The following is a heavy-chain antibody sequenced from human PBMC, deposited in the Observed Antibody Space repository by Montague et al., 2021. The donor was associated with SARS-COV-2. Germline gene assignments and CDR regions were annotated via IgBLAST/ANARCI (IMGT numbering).Heavy chain of an antibody. CDR2: IYYSGNTCT. CDR3: AREYFDSSGLVWIDP. V-gene: IGHV4-61*08. Sequence: SETLSLTCTVSGDSVSSGAYYWSWIRQPPGKGLEWIAYIYYSGNTCTKYNPSLESRVSISVDTSKNQFSLKLTSGSAADRAVYYCAREYFDSSGLVWIDPWGQGTLVTVSS. CDR1: GDSVSSGAYY. D-gene: IGHD3-22*01. J-gene: IGHJ5*02.